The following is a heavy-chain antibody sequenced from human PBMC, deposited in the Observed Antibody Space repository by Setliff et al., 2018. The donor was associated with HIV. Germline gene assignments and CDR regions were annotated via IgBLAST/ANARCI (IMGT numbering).Heavy chain of an antibody. D-gene: IGHD2-15*01. CDR2: IYYSGST. CDR1: GVSISNYY. V-gene: IGHV4-59*01. Sequence: PSETLSLTCTVSGVSISNYYWSWIRQPPGKGLEWIGYIYYSGSTNYNPSLRSRVTISLDTSTSQFSLRLNSVTAADTAHYFCVVYFIGNGGRGLWGQGTQVTVSS. CDR3: VVYFIGNGGRGL. J-gene: IGHJ4*02.